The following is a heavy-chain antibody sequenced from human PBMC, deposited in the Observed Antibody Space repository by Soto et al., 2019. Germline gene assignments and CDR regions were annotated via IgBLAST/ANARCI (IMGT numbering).Heavy chain of an antibody. V-gene: IGHV4-39*01. J-gene: IGHJ4*02. CDR3: ARLEGLATISYYFDF. Sequence: KPSETLSLTCSVSDDSINSDKYYWGWIRQPPGKGLEWIGSIYYRGNAYYNPSLQTRVTISLDKSKSQFSLKLNSVTAADSAVYFCARLEGLATISYYFDFWGPGALVTV. D-gene: IGHD3-9*01. CDR2: IYYRGNA. CDR1: DDSINSDKYY.